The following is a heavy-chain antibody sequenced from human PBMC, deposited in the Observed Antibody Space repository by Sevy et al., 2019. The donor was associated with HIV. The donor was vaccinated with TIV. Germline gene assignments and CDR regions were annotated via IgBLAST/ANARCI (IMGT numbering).Heavy chain of an antibody. Sequence: ASVKVSCKASGGTFSSYAISWVRQAPGQGLEWMGGIIPIFGTANYAQKFQGRVTITADESPSTAYMELSSLRSEDTAVYYCAAGVVTLGGGEDYGMDVWGQGTTVTVSS. CDR1: GGTFSSYA. V-gene: IGHV1-69*13. CDR2: IIPIFGTA. D-gene: IGHD3-3*01. CDR3: AAGVVTLGGGEDYGMDV. J-gene: IGHJ6*02.